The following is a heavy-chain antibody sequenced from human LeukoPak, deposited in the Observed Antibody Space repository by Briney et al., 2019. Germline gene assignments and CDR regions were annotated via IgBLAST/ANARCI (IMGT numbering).Heavy chain of an antibody. CDR3: ARLNWDDGEVSGFDQ. Sequence: GGSLRLSCTTSGFSFRNTWMSWVRQAPGKGLEWVANIKQDETEIYYADSMKGRFTISRDNAKGSLYLQMSNLRVEDTAVYYCARLNWDDGEVSGFDQWGQGILVTVSS. J-gene: IGHJ5*02. D-gene: IGHD1-26*01. CDR1: GFSFRNTW. CDR2: IKQDETEI. V-gene: IGHV3-7*01.